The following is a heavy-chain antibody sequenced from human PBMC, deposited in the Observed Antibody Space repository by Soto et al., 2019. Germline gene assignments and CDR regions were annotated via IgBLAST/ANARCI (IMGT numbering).Heavy chain of an antibody. Sequence: GGSLRLSCAASGFTFSSYSMNWVRQAPGKGLEWVSYISSSSSTIYYADSVKGRFTISRDNAKNSLYLQMNSLRAEDTAVYYCASSIAAAGYDYWGQGTLVTVSS. CDR2: ISSSSSTI. D-gene: IGHD6-13*01. J-gene: IGHJ4*02. V-gene: IGHV3-48*01. CDR3: ASSIAAAGYDY. CDR1: GFTFSSYS.